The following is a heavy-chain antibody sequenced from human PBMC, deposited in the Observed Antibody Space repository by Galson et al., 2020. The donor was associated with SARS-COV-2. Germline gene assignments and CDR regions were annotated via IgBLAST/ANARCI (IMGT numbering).Heavy chain of an antibody. CDR3: ARDSTPYYETSGRGPLDY. CDR2: ISSSSTYK. J-gene: IGHJ4*02. D-gene: IGHD3-22*01. V-gene: IGHV3-21*01. CDR1: GFTFRNYN. Sequence: NSGGSLRLSCAASGFTFRNYNMNWVRQAPGKGLEWVSSISSSSTYKYYADSLEGRFTISRDNAKNSLYLQMNSLRAEDTALYYCARDSTPYYETSGRGPLDYWGQGTLVTVSS.